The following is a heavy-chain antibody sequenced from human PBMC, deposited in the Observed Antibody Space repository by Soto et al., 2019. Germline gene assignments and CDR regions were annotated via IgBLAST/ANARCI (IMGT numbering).Heavy chain of an antibody. CDR3: ARHGNTVTTGYYYGMDV. V-gene: IGHV4-39*01. CDR1: GPSISSSNYY. J-gene: IGHJ6*02. Sequence: SETLSLPLTVCGPSISSSNYYCASIRQPPGRGLEWIGTMYYRGRTYYNPSLKSRVTTSVDTSKNQFSLKLSAVTATDTAVYYCARHGNTVTTGYYYGMDVWGQGTTVT. D-gene: IGHD4-17*01. CDR2: MYYRGRT.